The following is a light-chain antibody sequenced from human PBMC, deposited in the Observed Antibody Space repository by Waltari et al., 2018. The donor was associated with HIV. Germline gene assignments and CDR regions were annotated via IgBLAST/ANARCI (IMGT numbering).Light chain of an antibody. V-gene: IGLV3-21*02. CDR3: QVWDTSREWV. Sequence: SNVLTQPPSVSVAPGQTARITCGGNNIGIKSVPWYQQKPGQAPVLVVYDNTDRPPGIPERFSGSNSGKTATLTIRGVEAGDEADYYCQVWDTSREWVFGGGTKLTVL. CDR1: NIGIKS. CDR2: DNT. J-gene: IGLJ3*02.